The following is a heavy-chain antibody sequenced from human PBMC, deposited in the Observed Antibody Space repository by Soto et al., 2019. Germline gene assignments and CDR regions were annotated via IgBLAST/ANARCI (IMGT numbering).Heavy chain of an antibody. D-gene: IGHD2-15*01. CDR2: TNHCGST. J-gene: IGHJ5*02. V-gene: IGHV4-34*01. CDR3: ARVSCSPYAP. CDR1: GGSFSGYY. Sequence: QVQLQQWGAGLLKPSETLSLTCAVYGGSFSGYYWSWIRQPPGKGLERIGETNHCGSTNYNPSLKSRVTISVDTSKNPCSLKLSSGTAADTAVYYCARVSCSPYAPRGEGTLVTVSS.